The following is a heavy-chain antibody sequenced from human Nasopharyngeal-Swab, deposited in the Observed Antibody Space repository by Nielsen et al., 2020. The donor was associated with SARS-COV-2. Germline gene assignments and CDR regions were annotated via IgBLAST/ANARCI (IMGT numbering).Heavy chain of an antibody. V-gene: IGHV5-51*01. CDR3: ARSSTGVSHPYHSDF. CDR2: IYPGAFDT. J-gene: IGHJ4*02. D-gene: IGHD3/OR15-3a*01. CDR1: GYSFSTFW. Sequence: GESLKISCKGSGYSFSTFWIAWVRQMPGKGLEWMGIIYPGAFDTRYSPSFQGQVSISVDKSISTAFLHWSSLKASDTAMYYCARSSTGVSHPYHSDFWGQGTQVTVPS.